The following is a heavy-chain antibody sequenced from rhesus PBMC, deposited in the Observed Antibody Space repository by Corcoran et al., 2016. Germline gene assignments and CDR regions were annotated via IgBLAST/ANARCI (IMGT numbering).Heavy chain of an antibody. Sequence: VQLVQAGAEVYRPGASLTCSCTSFGYRFTSYLLRWLTLMPGHGLSWWGAIDPSDSENRYRPSFQGTVTISADKSISTTYLQWSSLKASDSATYYCASAGIAAAGPWYFDLWGPGTPITISS. D-gene: IGHD6-31*01. CDR2: IDPSDSEN. V-gene: IGHV5-2*01. CDR3: ASAGIAAAGPWYFDL. CDR1: GYRFTSYL. J-gene: IGHJ2*01.